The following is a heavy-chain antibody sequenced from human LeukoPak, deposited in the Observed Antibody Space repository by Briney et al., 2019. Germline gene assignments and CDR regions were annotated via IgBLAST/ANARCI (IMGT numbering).Heavy chain of an antibody. CDR2: ISGSGGST. D-gene: IGHD3-16*01. Sequence: GGSLRLSCAASGFTFSSYAMSWVRQAPGKGLEWVSAISGSGGSTYCADSVKGRFTLSRDDSRNTVYLHLNNLRVEDTAVYYCAKASWVSSADAVLWGQGTVVTVSS. J-gene: IGHJ4*02. V-gene: IGHV3-23*01. CDR3: AKASWVSSADAVL. CDR1: GFTFSSYA.